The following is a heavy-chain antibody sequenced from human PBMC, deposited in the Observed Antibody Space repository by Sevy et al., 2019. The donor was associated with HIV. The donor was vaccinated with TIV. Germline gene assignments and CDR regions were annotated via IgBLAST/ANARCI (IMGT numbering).Heavy chain of an antibody. V-gene: IGHV4-59*08. D-gene: IGHD5-12*01. CDR1: GGSISSYY. J-gene: IGHJ4*02. Sequence: SETLSLTCTVSGGSISSYYWSWIRQPPGKGLEWIGYIYYTGSTNYNPSLRSRVTISIDTSKNQFSLKLTSVTAADTAVYYCARHGGVDIVDYWGQGTLVTVSS. CDR2: IYYTGST. CDR3: ARHGGVDIVDY.